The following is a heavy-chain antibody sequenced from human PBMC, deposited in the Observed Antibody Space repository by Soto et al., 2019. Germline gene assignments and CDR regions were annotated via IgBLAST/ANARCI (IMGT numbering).Heavy chain of an antibody. J-gene: IGHJ4*02. CDR1: GFSVSDNY. V-gene: IGHV3-53*02. D-gene: IGHD2-15*01. CDR2: IYSVGTA. CDR3: ARKPDSGGGGGF. Sequence: EVRLVETGGGLIKPGGSLRLSCAVSGFSVSDNYMYWVRQAPGKGLEWVSVIYSVGTARYADSGRGRFTLSRDKSKNTLDLQMNSLREEYTAVHHCARKPDSGGGGGFWGQGTLVTVSA.